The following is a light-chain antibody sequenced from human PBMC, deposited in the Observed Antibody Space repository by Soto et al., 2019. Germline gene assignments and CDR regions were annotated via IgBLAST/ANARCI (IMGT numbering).Light chain of an antibody. CDR3: STYTSATTYV. CDR2: DVS. J-gene: IGLJ1*01. CDR1: SSDVGAYNY. V-gene: IGLV2-14*01. Sequence: QSVLTQPVSVSGSPGQSITISCTGTSSDVGAYNYASWYQQYPGEAPKVIIYDVSHRPAGVSNRFSGSKSGNTASLTISGLQTQDEADYYCSTYTSATTYVFGTGTKVTVL.